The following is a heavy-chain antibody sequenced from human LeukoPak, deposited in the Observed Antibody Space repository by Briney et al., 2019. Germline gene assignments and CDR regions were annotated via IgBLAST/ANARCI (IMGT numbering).Heavy chain of an antibody. J-gene: IGHJ3*02. CDR1: GYTFTGYY. Sequence: ASVKVSCKASGYTFTGYYMHWVRQAPGQGLEWMGWINPNSGGTNYAQKLQGRVTMTRDTSISTAYMELSRLRSDDTAVYYCARDRSYCSSTSCPVDAFDIWGHGTMVTVSS. CDR2: INPNSGGT. D-gene: IGHD2-2*01. CDR3: ARDRSYCSSTSCPVDAFDI. V-gene: IGHV1-2*02.